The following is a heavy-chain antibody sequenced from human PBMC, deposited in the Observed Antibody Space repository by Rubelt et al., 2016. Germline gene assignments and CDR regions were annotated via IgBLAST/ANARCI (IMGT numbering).Heavy chain of an antibody. CDR1: GFTFSSYG. CDR3: AKDRYYYGSGSYYYYYYYMDV. D-gene: IGHD3-10*01. Sequence: QVQLVESGGGVVQPGRSLRLSCAASGFTFSSYGMHWVRQAPGKGLEWVAVISYDGSNKYYADSVKGRFTISRDNAKNTLYLQMNSLRAEDTAVYYCAKDRYYYGSGSYYYYYYYMDVWGKGTTVTVSS. V-gene: IGHV3-30*18. CDR2: ISYDGSNK. J-gene: IGHJ6*03.